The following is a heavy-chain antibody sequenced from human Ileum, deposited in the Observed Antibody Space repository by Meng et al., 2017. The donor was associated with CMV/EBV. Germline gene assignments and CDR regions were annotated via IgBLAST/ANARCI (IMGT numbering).Heavy chain of an antibody. CDR3: ASNIAAAGLDH. Sequence: GESLKISCAASGFTFSDYPIHWVRLAPGKGLEWVAIISYDGNHKYYADSVKGRFTISRDNSKNTLFLQMDSLRLDDTATYYCASNIAAAGLDHWGQGTLVTVSS. CDR2: ISYDGNHK. CDR1: GFTFSDYP. J-gene: IGHJ4*02. V-gene: IGHV3-30-3*01. D-gene: IGHD6-13*01.